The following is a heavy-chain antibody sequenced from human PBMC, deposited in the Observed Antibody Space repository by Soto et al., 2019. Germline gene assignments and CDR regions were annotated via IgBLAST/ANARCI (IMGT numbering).Heavy chain of an antibody. Sequence: ASVKVSCKASGTTFSNFAIGWVRQAPGQGLEWMGGIILPFGTPNYAQKFQGRVTITADESTITAYMELSSLKHDDTAVYYCAREVAADGTFREDVFDIWGQGTLVT. D-gene: IGHD6-13*01. CDR1: GTTFSNFA. CDR3: AREVAADGTFREDVFDI. J-gene: IGHJ3*02. V-gene: IGHV1-69*13. CDR2: IILPFGTP.